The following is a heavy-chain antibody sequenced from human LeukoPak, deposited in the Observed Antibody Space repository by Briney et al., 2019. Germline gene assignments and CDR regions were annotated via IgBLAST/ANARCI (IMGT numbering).Heavy chain of an antibody. CDR1: GGSFSGYY. V-gene: IGHV4-34*01. CDR3: ARGVAVAGRNNWFDP. CDR2: INHSGST. Sequence: PSETLSLTCAVYGGSFSGYYWSLIRQPPGKGLEWIGEINHSGSTNYNPSLKSRVTISVDTSKNQFSLKLSSVTAADTAVYYCARGVAVAGRNNWFDPWGQGTLVTVSS. J-gene: IGHJ5*02. D-gene: IGHD6-19*01.